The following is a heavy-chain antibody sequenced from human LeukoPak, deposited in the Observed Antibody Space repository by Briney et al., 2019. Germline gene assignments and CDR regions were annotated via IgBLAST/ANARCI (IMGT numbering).Heavy chain of an antibody. J-gene: IGHJ4*02. CDR1: GGSISSYY. V-gene: IGHV4-59*08. CDR3: ARAAGIAVAGNIDY. Sequence: KPSETLSLTCTVSGGSISSYYWSWIRQPPGKGLEWIGYIYYSGSTNYNPSLKSRVTISVDTSKNQFSLKLSSVTAADTAVYYCARAAGIAVAGNIDYWGQGTLVTVSS. D-gene: IGHD6-19*01. CDR2: IYYSGST.